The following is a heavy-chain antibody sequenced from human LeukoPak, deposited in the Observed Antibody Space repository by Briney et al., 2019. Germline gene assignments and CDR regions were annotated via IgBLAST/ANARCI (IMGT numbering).Heavy chain of an antibody. CDR3: TKQYSYANGYFDL. CDR1: GFTFSSYG. V-gene: IGHV3-73*01. D-gene: IGHD5-18*01. J-gene: IGHJ2*01. Sequence: PGGSLRLSCAASGFTFSSYGIHWVRQASGKGLEWVGRIRSKANNYATAYAASVKGRFTVSRDDSKNTAYLQMNSLKIEDTAVYFCTKQYSYANGYFDLWGRGTLVTVSS. CDR2: IRSKANNYAT.